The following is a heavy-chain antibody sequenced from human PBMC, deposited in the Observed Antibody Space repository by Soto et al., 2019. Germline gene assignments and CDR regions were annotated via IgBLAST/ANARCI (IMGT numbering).Heavy chain of an antibody. V-gene: IGHV1-69*06. CDR1: GGTLRNNA. J-gene: IGHJ5*02. CDR2: IIPCFGTT. CDR3: ARAPGYTGYAKRGRLDA. Sequence: QVQLVQSGAEVKTPGSSVRVSCKASGGTLRNNAITWVRQAPGQGLEWMGEIIPCFGTTKFAEKFQGRVSITAQTSTNTMYMDLSSLTSEATAVYDCARAPGYTGYAKRGRLDAWGQGTLVNVSS. D-gene: IGHD5-12*01.